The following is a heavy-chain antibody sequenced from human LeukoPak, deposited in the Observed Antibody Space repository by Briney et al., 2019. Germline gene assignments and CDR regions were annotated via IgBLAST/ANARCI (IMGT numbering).Heavy chain of an antibody. CDR2: IWYDGSNK. V-gene: IGHV3-33*03. J-gene: IGHJ4*02. D-gene: IGHD5-24*01. CDR3: AKDGARDGYNYPDY. CDR1: GFTFSSYG. Sequence: GGSLRLSCAASGFTFSSYGMHWVRQAPGKGLEWVAVIWYDGSNKYYADSVKGRFTISRDKSKNTLYLQMNSLRAEDTAVYYCAKDGARDGYNYPDYWGQRTLLTVSS.